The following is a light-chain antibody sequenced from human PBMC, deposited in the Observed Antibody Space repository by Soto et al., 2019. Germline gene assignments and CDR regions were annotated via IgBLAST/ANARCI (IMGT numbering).Light chain of an antibody. CDR2: GAS. J-gene: IGKJ1*01. CDR3: QQYNNCPRT. CDR1: QSVSSN. V-gene: IGKV3-15*01. Sequence: EVVMTQSPATLSVSPGERATLSCRASQSVSSNLAWYQQKPGQAPRLLIYGASTRATGIPARFSGSVSGTEFPLTISSLRSEDFVVYYCQQYNNCPRTFGQGTKVEIK.